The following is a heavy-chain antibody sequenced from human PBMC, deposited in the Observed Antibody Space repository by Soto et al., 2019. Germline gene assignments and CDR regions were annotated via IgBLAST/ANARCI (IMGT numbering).Heavy chain of an antibody. Sequence: QITLKESGPTLVKPTQTLTLTCTFSGFSFSTSGVGVGWIRQPPGKALEWLALIYWNDDKRYSPSLKSRLTITKHTSKNQVDLTMTNMDPVDTATYYCVSGSFPNWFDPWGQGTLLTVSS. CDR2: IYWNDDK. CDR3: VSGSFPNWFDP. D-gene: IGHD3-10*01. J-gene: IGHJ5*02. CDR1: GFSFSTSGVG. V-gene: IGHV2-5*01.